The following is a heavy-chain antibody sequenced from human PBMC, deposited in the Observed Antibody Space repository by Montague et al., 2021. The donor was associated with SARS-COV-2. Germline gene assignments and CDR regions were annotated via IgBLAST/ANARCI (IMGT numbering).Heavy chain of an antibody. Sequence: SETLSLTCAVYGGSLSGYYWSWIRQPPGEGLEWIAEISHSGSTSYNPSLKSRVTISVDTSKNQFSLKLSSATAADTAVYYCAPLPYRLLFVPRYYDMDVWGQGTTVTVSS. CDR3: APLPYRLLFVPRYYDMDV. D-gene: IGHD2-2*01. V-gene: IGHV4-34*01. J-gene: IGHJ6*02. CDR2: ISHSGST. CDR1: GGSLSGYY.